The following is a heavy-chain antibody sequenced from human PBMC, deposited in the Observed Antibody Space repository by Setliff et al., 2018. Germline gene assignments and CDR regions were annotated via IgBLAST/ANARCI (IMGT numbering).Heavy chain of an antibody. J-gene: IGHJ4*02. CDR3: SRLVRFCTKTACQRLSGGEF. CDR2: IASATGKT. CDR1: GYTFNDYG. Sequence: ASVKVSCKTSGYTFNDYGITWVRQVPGRGLEWMGWIASATGKTYSAEKFQDRVTLTTGTSTSTAYLELRSLGSDDTAVYYCSRLVRFCTKTACQRLSGGEFWGQGTLVTV. V-gene: IGHV1-18*01. D-gene: IGHD2-8*01.